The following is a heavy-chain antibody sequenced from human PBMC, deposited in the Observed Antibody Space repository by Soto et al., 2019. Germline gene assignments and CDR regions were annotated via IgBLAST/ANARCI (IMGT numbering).Heavy chain of an antibody. CDR3: ARKDFDGFYGMDV. V-gene: IGHV4-59*01. Sequence: SETLSLTCTVSGGSISSYYWSWIRQPPGKGLEWIGYIYYSGSTNYNPSLKSRVTISVDTSKNQFSLKLSSVTAADTAVYYCARKDFDGFYGMDVWGQGTTVT. D-gene: IGHD3-9*01. CDR2: IYYSGST. CDR1: GGSISSYY. J-gene: IGHJ6*02.